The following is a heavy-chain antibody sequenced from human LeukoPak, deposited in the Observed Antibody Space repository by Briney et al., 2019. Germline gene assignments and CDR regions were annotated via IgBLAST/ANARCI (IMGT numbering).Heavy chain of an antibody. CDR1: GGSISSYY. D-gene: IGHD6-13*01. CDR2: IYYSGGT. Sequence: SETLSLTCTVSGGSISSYYWSWIRQPPGKGLEWIGYIYYSGGTNYNPSLKSRVTISVDTSKNQFSLKLSSVTAADTAVYYCARDSDGLAAAGMGFDYWGQGTLVTVSS. CDR3: ARDSDGLAAAGMGFDY. V-gene: IGHV4-59*01. J-gene: IGHJ4*02.